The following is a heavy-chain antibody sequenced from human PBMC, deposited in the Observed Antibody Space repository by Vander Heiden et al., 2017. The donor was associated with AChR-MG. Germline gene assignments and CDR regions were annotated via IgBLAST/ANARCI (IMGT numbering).Heavy chain of an antibody. CDR2: ISGSGGST. J-gene: IGHJ4*02. Sequence: EVQLLESGGGLVQPGGSLRLSCEASGFTVTSYAMSWVRQGPGKGLEWVSAISGSGGSTYYADSVKGRVTISRDNSKNTLYLQMNSLRAEDTAVYYCAKDPSRYDSSGYYYYDYWGQGTLVTVSS. V-gene: IGHV3-23*01. CDR1: GFTVTSYA. CDR3: AKDPSRYDSSGYYYYDY. D-gene: IGHD3-22*01.